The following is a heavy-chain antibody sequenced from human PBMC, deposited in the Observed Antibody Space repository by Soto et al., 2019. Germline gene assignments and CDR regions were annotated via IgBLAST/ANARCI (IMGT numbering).Heavy chain of an antibody. J-gene: IGHJ6*03. CDR1: GYTFTSYD. Sequence: ASVKVSCKASGYTFTSYDINWVRQATGQGLEWMGWMNPNSGNTGYAQKFQGRVTMTRNTSISTAYMELSSLRSEDTAVYYCARGLIVVVPAAMHDYYYYMDVWGKGTTVTVSS. CDR3: ARGLIVVVPAAMHDYYYYMDV. CDR2: MNPNSGNT. V-gene: IGHV1-8*01. D-gene: IGHD2-2*01.